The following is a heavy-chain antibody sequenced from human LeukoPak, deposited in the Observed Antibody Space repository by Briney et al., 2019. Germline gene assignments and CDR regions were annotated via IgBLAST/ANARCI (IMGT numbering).Heavy chain of an antibody. CDR1: GGAFNDYY. J-gene: IGHJ1*01. CDR3: ARRGIWSQWNFKY. D-gene: IGHD1-7*01. V-gene: IGHV4-34*01. CDR2: INQGGST. Sequence: ASETLSLTCAVEGGAFNDYYWSWVRQSPEKGLEWIAEINQGGSTIYNPSLKNRVTMSIDTTRKHFSLQLASLTAADTAVYFCARRGIWSQWNFKYWGQGVLVTVSS.